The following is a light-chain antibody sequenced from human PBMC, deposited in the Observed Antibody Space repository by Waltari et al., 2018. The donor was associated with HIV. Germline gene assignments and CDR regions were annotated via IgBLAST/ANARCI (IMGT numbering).Light chain of an antibody. J-gene: IGLJ2*01. CDR1: SSDVGSYNL. CDR2: EGN. V-gene: IGLV2-23*01. Sequence: QSALTQPASVSGSPGQSITISCSGTSSDVGSYNLVSWYKQHPGKAPKLMIYEGNKGPSGVSDRFSGSKSGNTASLTISGLQAEDEADYYCCSYATGSTLVFGGGTKLTVL. CDR3: CSYATGSTLV.